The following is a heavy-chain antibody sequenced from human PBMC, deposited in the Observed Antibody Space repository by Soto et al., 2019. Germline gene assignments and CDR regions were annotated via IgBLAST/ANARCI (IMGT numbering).Heavy chain of an antibody. CDR1: GITFSNVW. V-gene: IGHV3-15*01. D-gene: IGHD6-6*01. CDR2: IKSKTDGGTT. CDR3: TTGRFSSALYFDS. J-gene: IGHJ4*02. Sequence: EVQLVESGGGLVKPGGTLRVSCAASGITFSNVWMTWVRQAPGKGLEWVGRIKSKTDGGTTDYGAPVRGRYTISRDDSKTTLYLQMNSLKTEDTAVYYWTTGRFSSALYFDSWGQGTLVTVSS.